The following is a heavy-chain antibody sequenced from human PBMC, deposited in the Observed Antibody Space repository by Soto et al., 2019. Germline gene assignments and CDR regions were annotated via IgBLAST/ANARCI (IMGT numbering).Heavy chain of an antibody. J-gene: IGHJ5*02. CDR2: INHSGST. CDR1: GGSFSVYY. CDR3: ARGGIAAAGTVRWSDP. V-gene: IGHV4-34*01. Sequence: ASETLSLTCAVYGGSFSVYYWSLIRQPPGKGLEWIGEINHSGSTNYNPSLKSRVTISVDTSKNQFSLKLSSVTAADTAVYYCARGGIAAAGTVRWSDPWGQGTPGTV. D-gene: IGHD6-13*01.